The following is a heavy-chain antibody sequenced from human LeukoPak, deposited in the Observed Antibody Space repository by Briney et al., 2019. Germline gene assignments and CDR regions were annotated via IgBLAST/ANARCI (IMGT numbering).Heavy chain of an antibody. J-gene: IGHJ4*02. CDR3: ARDSEANLED. CDR2: IWYDGSNK. D-gene: IGHD3-3*01. CDR1: GFTFSSYG. V-gene: IGHV3-33*01. Sequence: GGSLRLSCAASGFTFSSYGMHWVRQAPGKWLEWVAVIWYDGSNKYYADSVKGRFTISRDNSKNTLYLQMNSLRAEDTAVYYCARDSEANLEDWGQGTLVTVSS.